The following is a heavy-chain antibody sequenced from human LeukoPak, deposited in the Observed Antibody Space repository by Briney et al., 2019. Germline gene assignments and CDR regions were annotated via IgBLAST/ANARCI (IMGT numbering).Heavy chain of an antibody. J-gene: IGHJ6*03. CDR1: GGSISSSSYY. Sequence: SETLSLTCTVSGGSISSSSYYWGWIRQPPGKGLEWIGSIYYSGSTYYNPSLKSRVTISVDTSKNQFSLKLSSVTAADTAVYYCARHVSGRMWELLQGYYYMDVWGKGTTVTVSS. CDR3: ARHVSGRMWELLQGYYYMDV. V-gene: IGHV4-39*01. D-gene: IGHD1-26*01. CDR2: IYYSGST.